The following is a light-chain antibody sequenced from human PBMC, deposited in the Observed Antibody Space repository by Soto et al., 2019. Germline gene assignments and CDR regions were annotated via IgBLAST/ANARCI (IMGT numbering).Light chain of an antibody. V-gene: IGLV1-44*01. J-gene: IGLJ2*01. CDR2: SNN. CDR1: SSNIGSNT. Sequence: QSVLTQPPSACGTPGQRVTISCSGSSSNIGSNTVNWYQQLPGTAPKLLIYSNNQRPSGVPDRFSGSKSGTSASLAISGLQSEDEADYSCAAWDDSLTGPNVVFGGGTKLTVL. CDR3: AAWDDSLTGPNVV.